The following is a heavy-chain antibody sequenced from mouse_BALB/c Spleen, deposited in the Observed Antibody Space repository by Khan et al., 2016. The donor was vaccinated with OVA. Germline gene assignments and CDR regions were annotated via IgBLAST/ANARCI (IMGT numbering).Heavy chain of an antibody. J-gene: IGHJ3*01. CDR2: IFPGTGTT. V-gene: IGHV1S132*01. Sequence: QVQLQQSGAELVKPGASVKLSCKTSGYTFTSYWIQWVKQRPGQGLGWIGQIFPGTGTTYYNENFKGKATLTVDTSSSTASMQLSGLTSEDSAVYFCARGYFGNYEFVYWGQGTLVTVSP. D-gene: IGHD2-1*01. CDR1: GYTFTSYW. CDR3: ARGYFGNYEFVY.